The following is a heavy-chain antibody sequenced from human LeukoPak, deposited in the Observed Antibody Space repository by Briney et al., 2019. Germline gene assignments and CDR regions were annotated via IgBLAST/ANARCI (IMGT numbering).Heavy chain of an antibody. J-gene: IGHJ6*03. CDR1: GGSISSYC. V-gene: IGHV4-59*08. CDR2: IYYSRST. CDR3: ARLRVPYYYYYMDV. Sequence: SETLSLTCTVSGGSISSYCWSWIRQPPGKGLEWIGYIYYSRSTNYNPSLKGHVTISVDTSKNQFSLKLSSVTAADTAVYYCARLRVPYYYYYMDVWGKGTTVTVSS.